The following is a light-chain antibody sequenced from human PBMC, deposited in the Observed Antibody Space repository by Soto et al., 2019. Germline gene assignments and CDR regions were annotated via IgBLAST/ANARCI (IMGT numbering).Light chain of an antibody. V-gene: IGLV1-40*01. CDR2: GNS. CDR1: SSNIGAGYD. Sequence: QSVLTQPPSVYGAPGQRVTISCTGSSSNIGAGYDVHWYQQLPRTAPKLLIYGNSNRPSGVPDRFSGSKSGTSASLAITGLQAEDEADYYCQSYDSSLSVYVFGTGTKVTVL. CDR3: QSYDSSLSVYV. J-gene: IGLJ1*01.